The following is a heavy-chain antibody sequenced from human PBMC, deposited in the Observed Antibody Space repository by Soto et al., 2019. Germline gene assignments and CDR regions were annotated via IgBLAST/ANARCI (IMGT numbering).Heavy chain of an antibody. CDR3: ASGQYGYGDYYAFDI. Sequence: GGSLRLSCAASGFTFSSYGMHWVRQAPGKGLEWVAVIWYDGSNKYYADSVKGRFTISRDNSKNTLYLQMNSLRAEDTAVYYCASGQYGYGDYYAFDIWGQGTMVTVSS. CDR1: GFTFSSYG. D-gene: IGHD4-17*01. V-gene: IGHV3-33*01. CDR2: IWYDGSNK. J-gene: IGHJ3*02.